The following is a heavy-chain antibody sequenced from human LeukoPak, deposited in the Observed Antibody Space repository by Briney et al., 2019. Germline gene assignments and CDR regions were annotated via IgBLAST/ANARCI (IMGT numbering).Heavy chain of an antibody. CDR2: IYHSGST. CDR3: ARDIPFWIAAAGTHFDS. D-gene: IGHD6-13*01. V-gene: IGHV4-4*02. J-gene: IGHJ4*02. CDR1: GGSISSSNW. Sequence: PSETLSLTCAVSGGSISSSNWWSWVRQPPGKGLEWIGEIYHSGSTNYNPSLKSRVTISVDKSKNQFSLKLSSVTAADTAVYYCARDIPFWIAAAGTHFDSWGQGTLVTVSS.